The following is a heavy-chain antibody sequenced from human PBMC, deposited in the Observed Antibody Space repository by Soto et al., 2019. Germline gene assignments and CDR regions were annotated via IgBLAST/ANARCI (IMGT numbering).Heavy chain of an antibody. CDR2: ISGSGGST. D-gene: IGHD3-9*01. CDR1: GFTFSSYA. Sequence: LRLSYGASGFTFSSYAMSWFLQAPGKGLEWVSAISGSGGSTYYADSVKGRFTISRDNSKNTLYLQMNSLRAEDTAVYYCAKYSGLRYFDWAIDYWGQGTLVTVSS. V-gene: IGHV3-23*01. J-gene: IGHJ4*02. CDR3: AKYSGLRYFDWAIDY.